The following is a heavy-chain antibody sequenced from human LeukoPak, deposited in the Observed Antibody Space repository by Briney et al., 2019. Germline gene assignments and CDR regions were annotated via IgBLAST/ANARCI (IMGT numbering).Heavy chain of an antibody. D-gene: IGHD3-3*02. CDR1: GGSISSYY. J-gene: IGHJ3*02. V-gene: IGHV4-59*01. CDR3: ARDLATSATADRAFDI. CDR2: IYYSGST. Sequence: SETLSLTCTVSGGSISSYYWSWVRQPPGKGLEWIGYIYYSGSTNYNPSLKNRVTISVDTSKNQFSLKLSSVTAADTAVYYCARDLATSATADRAFDIWGPGTMVTVSS.